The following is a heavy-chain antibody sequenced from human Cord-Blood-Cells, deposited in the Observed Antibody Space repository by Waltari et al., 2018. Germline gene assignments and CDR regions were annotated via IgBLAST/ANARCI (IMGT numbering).Heavy chain of an antibody. Sequence: QLQLQESGPGLVKPSETLSLTCTVSGGSISSSSYYWGWIRQPPGKGLEWIGSSYYSGSTYYNPSLKSRVTISVDTSKNQFSLKLSSVTAADTAVYYCARLPGPRYCSGGSCYSLHYYFDYWGQGTLVTVSS. J-gene: IGHJ4*02. CDR3: ARLPGPRYCSGGSCYSLHYYFDY. CDR1: GGSISSSSYY. D-gene: IGHD2-15*01. V-gene: IGHV4-39*01. CDR2: SYYSGST.